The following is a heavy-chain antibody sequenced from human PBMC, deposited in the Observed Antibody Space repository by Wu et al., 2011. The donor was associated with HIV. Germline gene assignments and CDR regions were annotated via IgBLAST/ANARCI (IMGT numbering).Heavy chain of an antibody. Sequence: QVQLEQSGAEVKKPGSSVQVSCKVSGGTFSNYAISWVRQAPGQGLVWMGRITPKFGTTTYAQKFQGRVTINADKSTITAYMDLSSLRSEDTAVYYCALRTRAGSGSDYWGQGTLVTVSS. CDR2: ITPKFGTT. V-gene: IGHV1-69*14. CDR1: GGTFSNYA. CDR3: ALRTRAGSGSDY. J-gene: IGHJ4*02. D-gene: IGHD3-10*01.